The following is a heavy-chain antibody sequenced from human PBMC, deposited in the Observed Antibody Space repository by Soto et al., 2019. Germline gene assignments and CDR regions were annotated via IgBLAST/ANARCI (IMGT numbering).Heavy chain of an antibody. CDR2: IYYSVST. Sequence: SETLSLTCTVSGGSISSYYWSWIRQPPGKGLEWIGYIYYSVSTNYNTSFKSRVTISVDTSKNQFSLKLNSMTAADTAVYYCARHNYGSWSTYFDYWGQGTLVTVSS. D-gene: IGHD3-10*01. CDR1: GGSISSYY. J-gene: IGHJ4*02. CDR3: ARHNYGSWSTYFDY. V-gene: IGHV4-59*08.